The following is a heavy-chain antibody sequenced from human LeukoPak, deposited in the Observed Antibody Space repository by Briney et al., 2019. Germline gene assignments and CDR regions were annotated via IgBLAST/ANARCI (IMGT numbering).Heavy chain of an antibody. V-gene: IGHV1-2*02. CDR2: INPYSGDT. CDR3: FSDDSSGNFDT. CDR1: GYSFTGYY. D-gene: IGHD3-22*01. Sequence: ASVKVSCKASGYSFTGYYIHWLRQAPGQGLEWMGWINPYSGDTNYARKFQGRVTMTWDTSISTAYMELSGLTSDDTSVYYCFSDDSSGNFDTWGQGTLVTVSS. J-gene: IGHJ4*02.